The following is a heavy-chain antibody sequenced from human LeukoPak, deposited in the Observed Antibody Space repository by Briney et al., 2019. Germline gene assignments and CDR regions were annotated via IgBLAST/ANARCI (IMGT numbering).Heavy chain of an antibody. CDR3: ARARYYDYVWGSYRHPLFFDY. Sequence: ASVKVSCKASGYTFTSYYMHWVRQAPGQGLEWMGIINPSGGSTSYAQKFQGRVTMTRDTSTSTVYMELSSLRSEDTAVYYCARARYYDYVWGSYRHPLFFDYWGQGTLVTVSS. CDR1: GYTFTSYY. J-gene: IGHJ4*02. V-gene: IGHV1-46*01. D-gene: IGHD3-16*02. CDR2: INPSGGST.